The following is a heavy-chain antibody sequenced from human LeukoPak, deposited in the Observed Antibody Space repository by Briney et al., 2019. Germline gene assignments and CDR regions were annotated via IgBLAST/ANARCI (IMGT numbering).Heavy chain of an antibody. V-gene: IGHV3-30*02. Sequence: GGSVRLSCAPSDFSFNNYNIHWVRQAPGKGLDWVAFIHRDGSGDSYADSVRGRFAISRDRSKNTLYLQMNSLRVEDTAVYYCAREHTIAATGTHWFAPWGQGTLVTVSS. CDR2: IHRDGSGD. CDR1: DFSFNNYN. CDR3: AREHTIAATGTHWFAP. J-gene: IGHJ5*02. D-gene: IGHD6-13*01.